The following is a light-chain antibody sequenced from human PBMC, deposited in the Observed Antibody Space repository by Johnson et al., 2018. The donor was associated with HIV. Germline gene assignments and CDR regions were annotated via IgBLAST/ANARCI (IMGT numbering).Light chain of an antibody. CDR3: GTWDSSLTSYV. CDR1: SSNIGNNY. J-gene: IGLJ1*01. Sequence: QSVLTQPPSVSAAAGQKVTISCSGSSSNIGNNYVSWYQQLPHTAPKLLISDNDKRPSGIPGRFSGSKSGPSATLGITGLQTGDEADYYCGTWDSSLTSYVFGAGTKVTVL. CDR2: DND. V-gene: IGLV1-51*01.